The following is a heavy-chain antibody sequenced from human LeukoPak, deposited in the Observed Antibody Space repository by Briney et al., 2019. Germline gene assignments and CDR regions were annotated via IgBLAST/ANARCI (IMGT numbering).Heavy chain of an antibody. CDR1: GFTFSGSA. CDR3: TRYSSGWDRFDP. D-gene: IGHD6-25*01. V-gene: IGHV3-73*01. Sequence: GGSLRLSCAASGFTFSGSAMHWVRQASGKGLEWVGRIRSKANSYATAYAASVKGRFTISRDDSKNKAYLQMNSLKTEDTAVYYCTRYSSGWDRFDPWGQGTLVTVSS. CDR2: IRSKANSYAT. J-gene: IGHJ5*02.